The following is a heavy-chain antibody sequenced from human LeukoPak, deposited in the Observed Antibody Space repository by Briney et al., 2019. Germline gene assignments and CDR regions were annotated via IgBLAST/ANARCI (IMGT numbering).Heavy chain of an antibody. Sequence: GGSLRLSCAASGFTFSSYGMHWVRQAPGKGLEWVANIKQDGSEKYYVDSVKGRFTISRDNAKNSLYLQMNSLRAEDTAIYYCARDNYYGSGTYGFESYWGQGTLVTVSS. V-gene: IGHV3-7*01. CDR2: IKQDGSEK. D-gene: IGHD3-10*01. CDR3: ARDNYYGSGTYGFESY. CDR1: GFTFSSYG. J-gene: IGHJ4*02.